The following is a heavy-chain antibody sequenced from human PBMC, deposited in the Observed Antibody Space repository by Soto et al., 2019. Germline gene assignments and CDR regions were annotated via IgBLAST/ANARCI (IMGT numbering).Heavy chain of an antibody. J-gene: IGHJ6*02. Sequence: GESLKISCEASGYSFTNYWITWVRQMPGEGLEWMGIIFPNDSHTRYSPSFEGQVTFSADKSINTAYLQWSSLKASDSAIYYCARMDWHCSTGNYYYYHGLDVWGQGTTVTVSS. D-gene: IGHD1-7*01. V-gene: IGHV5-51*01. CDR1: GYSFTNYW. CDR2: IFPNDSHT. CDR3: ARMDWHCSTGNYYYYHGLDV.